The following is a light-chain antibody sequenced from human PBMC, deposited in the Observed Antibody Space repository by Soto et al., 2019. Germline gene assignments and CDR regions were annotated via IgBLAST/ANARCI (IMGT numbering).Light chain of an antibody. CDR2: DAS. CDR3: LQDRSYPYT. Sequence: AIQMTQSPSSLSASAGDRVTIACRASQGIGSDLGWYQQKAGKAPKLLIYDASSLQSGVPSRFSGSGSGTDFTLTISSLQPEDFATYYCLQDRSYPYTFVQGTTLEIK. J-gene: IGKJ2*01. CDR1: QGIGSD. V-gene: IGKV1-6*01.